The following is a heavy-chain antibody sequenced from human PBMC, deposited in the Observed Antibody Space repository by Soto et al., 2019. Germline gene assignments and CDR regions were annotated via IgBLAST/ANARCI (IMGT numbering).Heavy chain of an antibody. Sequence: QVQLVQSGAEVKKPGSSVKVSCKASGGTFSSYAISWVRQAPGQGLEWMGGIIPSFGTANYGQKFQGRVTTTADYTTITAYMELSSLRSEDTAVYYCARVRSIAAARHYYGMDVWGQGTTVTVSS. CDR2: IIPSFGTA. J-gene: IGHJ6*02. CDR1: GGTFSSYA. V-gene: IGHV1-69*19. D-gene: IGHD6-13*01. CDR3: ARVRSIAAARHYYGMDV.